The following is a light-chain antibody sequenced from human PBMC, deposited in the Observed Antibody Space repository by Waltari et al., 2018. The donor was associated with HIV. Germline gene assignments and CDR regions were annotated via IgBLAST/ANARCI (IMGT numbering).Light chain of an antibody. V-gene: IGLV1-44*01. Sequence: QSGLTQPPSPSGAPGQRVIISCSGSMSNIGTKSVNWYQQLPGTAPKLLIYINDQRPSGVPDRFSGSKSGTSASLAISGLQSEDEATYYCAALDDRMSGYVVFGGGTKLTVL. CDR3: AALDDRMSGYVV. CDR2: IND. J-gene: IGLJ2*01. CDR1: MSNIGTKS.